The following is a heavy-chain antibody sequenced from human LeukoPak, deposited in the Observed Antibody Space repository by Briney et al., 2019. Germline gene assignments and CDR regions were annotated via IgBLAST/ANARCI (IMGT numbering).Heavy chain of an antibody. CDR3: ARSGLYYDSSGYYSTLDY. J-gene: IGHJ4*02. CDR2: INPSGGST. D-gene: IGHD3-22*01. Sequence: GASVKVSCKASGYTFTSYYMHWVRQAPGQGLEWMGIINPSGGSTSYAQKFQGRVTMTRDMSTSTVYMELSSLRSEDTAVYYCARSGLYYDSSGYYSTLDYWGQGTLVTVSS. V-gene: IGHV1-46*01. CDR1: GYTFTSYY.